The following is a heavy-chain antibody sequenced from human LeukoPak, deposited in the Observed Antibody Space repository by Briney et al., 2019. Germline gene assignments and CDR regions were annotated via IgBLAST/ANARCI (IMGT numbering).Heavy chain of an antibody. CDR2: ISSSGSTI. CDR1: EFTFSSYE. J-gene: IGHJ4*02. Sequence: GGSLRLSCAASEFTFSSYEMNWVRQAPGKGLEWVSYISSSGSTIYYADSVKGRLTISRDNAKSSLYLQMNSLRAEDTAVYYCARADWDTAMIDYWGQGTLVTVSS. D-gene: IGHD5-18*01. V-gene: IGHV3-48*03. CDR3: ARADWDTAMIDY.